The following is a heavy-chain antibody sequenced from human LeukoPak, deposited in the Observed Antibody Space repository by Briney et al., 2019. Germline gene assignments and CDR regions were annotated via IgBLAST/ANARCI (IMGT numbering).Heavy chain of an antibody. CDR2: IKRDGSEK. D-gene: IGHD3-10*01. CDR1: GVIFNDYW. Sequence: GGSLRLSCAASGVIFNDYWMTWVRQAPGKGLEWVASIKRDGSEKYYVDSVEGRFTISRDNAKNSLYLEKTGLWADDRAVLYCSRDAGRGDDYWGQGTLVTVSS. J-gene: IGHJ4*02. V-gene: IGHV3-7*01. CDR3: SRDAGRGDDY.